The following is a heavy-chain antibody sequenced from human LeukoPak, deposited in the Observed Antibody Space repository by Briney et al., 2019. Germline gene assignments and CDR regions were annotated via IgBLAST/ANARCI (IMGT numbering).Heavy chain of an antibody. CDR2: INTNTGSP. CDR3: ARVPTLMPFDAFDI. J-gene: IGHJ3*02. V-gene: IGHV7-4-1*02. Sequence: WINTNTGSPTYAQGFTGRFVFSFDPSVSTAYLQISSLKAEDTAVYYCARVPTLMPFDAFDIWGQGTMVTVSS. D-gene: IGHD2-2*01.